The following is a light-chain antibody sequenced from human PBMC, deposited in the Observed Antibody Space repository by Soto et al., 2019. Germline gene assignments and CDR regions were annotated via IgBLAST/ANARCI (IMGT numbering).Light chain of an antibody. CDR1: QDIRNF. J-gene: IGKJ3*01. CDR3: QKYSSVPV. CDR2: AAS. Sequence: DIQMTQSPTSLSASVGDRVIITCRESQDIRNFVAWYQLKPGKAPKLLIYAASTLQSGVPSRFSGSGSGTDFTLTINSLQPEDVATYSCQKYSSVPVFGPGTKVEIK. V-gene: IGKV1-27*01.